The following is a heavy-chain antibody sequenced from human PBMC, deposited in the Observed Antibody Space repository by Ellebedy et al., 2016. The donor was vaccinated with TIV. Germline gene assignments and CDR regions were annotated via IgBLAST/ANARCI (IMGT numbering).Heavy chain of an antibody. J-gene: IGHJ3*01. D-gene: IGHD1-26*01. V-gene: IGHV3-23*01. Sequence: PGGSLRLSCAASGFTFTTYPMTWVRQAPGKGLEWVSAITATGGTTFYADSVKGRFAISRDNSKDTVYLQMNSLRGEDTALYYCAKRQWASGGAFDVWGQGTMVTVSS. CDR2: ITATGGTT. CDR1: GFTFTTYP. CDR3: AKRQWASGGAFDV.